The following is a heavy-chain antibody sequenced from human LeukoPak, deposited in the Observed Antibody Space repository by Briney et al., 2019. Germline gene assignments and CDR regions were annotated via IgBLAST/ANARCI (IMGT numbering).Heavy chain of an antibody. J-gene: IGHJ3*02. CDR1: GGSISSSSYY. CDR2: IYYSGST. CDR3: AKVKAVAGPDDAFDI. V-gene: IGHV4-39*01. Sequence: SETLSLTCTVSGGSISSSSYYWGWIRQPPGKGLEWSGSIYYSGSTYYNPSLKSRVTISVDTSKNQFSLKLSSVTAADTAVYYCAKVKAVAGPDDAFDIWGQGTMVTVSS. D-gene: IGHD6-19*01.